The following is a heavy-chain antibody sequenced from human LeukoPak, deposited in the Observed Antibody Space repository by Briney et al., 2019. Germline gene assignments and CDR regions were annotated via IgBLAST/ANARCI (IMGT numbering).Heavy chain of an antibody. Sequence: GGSMRLSCAASGFTFSSYWMHWVREAPGKGLEWVAVISYDGSNKYYADSVKGRFTISRDNSKNTLYLQMNSLRAEDTAVYYCAKDSVLWFGELYTAPDYWGQGTLVTVSS. J-gene: IGHJ4*02. CDR3: AKDSVLWFGELYTAPDY. CDR1: GFTFSSYW. V-gene: IGHV3-30*18. CDR2: ISYDGSNK. D-gene: IGHD3-10*01.